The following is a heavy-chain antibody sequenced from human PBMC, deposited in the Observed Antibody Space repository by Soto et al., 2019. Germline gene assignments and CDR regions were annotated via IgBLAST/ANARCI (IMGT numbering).Heavy chain of an antibody. CDR1: SGSLSGYF. V-gene: IGHV4-34*01. D-gene: IGHD6-13*01. CDR2: IHNNGRT. Sequence: QLQLQQWGAGLLKPSETLSLTCAVSSGSLSGYFYSWIRQAPGKGLEWIGEIHNNGRTNYNPSLESRVSMSRNTSNTHFSLKLTSVTAADTGVYYCASGHTYRSSWLNWFDPWGQGTLVTVSS. J-gene: IGHJ5*02. CDR3: ASGHTYRSSWLNWFDP.